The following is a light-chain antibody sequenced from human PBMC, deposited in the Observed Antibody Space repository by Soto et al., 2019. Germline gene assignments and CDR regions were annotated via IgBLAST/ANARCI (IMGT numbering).Light chain of an antibody. V-gene: IGKV3-11*01. CDR1: QTVSSY. CDR3: QQRSTSIP. J-gene: IGKJ5*01. CDR2: DAS. Sequence: IVLTQSPATLSLWPGETAILSCRASQTVSSYLSWYQHKPGQAPRLLIYDASKRAPGIPARFSGSGSGTHFTLTTSTLDPEYFAVYYCQQRSTSIPVGQETRLEIE.